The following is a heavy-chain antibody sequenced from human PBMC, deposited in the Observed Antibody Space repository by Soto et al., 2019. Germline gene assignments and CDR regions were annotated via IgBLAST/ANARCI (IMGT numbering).Heavy chain of an antibody. CDR2: INHSGST. D-gene: IGHD3-3*01. CDR3: AGTPSPTYDFWSGYRGDGMDV. CDR1: GGSFSGYY. J-gene: IGHJ6*02. V-gene: IGHV4-34*01. Sequence: SETLSLTCAVYGGSFSGYYWSWIRQPPGKGLEWIGEINHSGSTNYNPSLKSRVTISVDTSKNQFSLKLSSVTAADTAVYYCAGTPSPTYDFWSGYRGDGMDVWGQGTTVTVS.